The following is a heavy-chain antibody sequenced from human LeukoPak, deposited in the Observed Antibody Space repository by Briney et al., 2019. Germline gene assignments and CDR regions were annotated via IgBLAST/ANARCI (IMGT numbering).Heavy chain of an antibody. V-gene: IGHV4-39*01. CDR3: ARTISNWFDP. CDR1: GGSISTSSYF. Sequence: PSETLSLTCTVSGGSISTSSYFWGWLRQPPGKGLEWIATIFYSGSTYYSPSLKSRVTISVDTSRNQFSLRLTSVTAADTAVYYCARTISNWFDPWGQGMLVTVSS. CDR2: IFYSGST. D-gene: IGHD3-3*01. J-gene: IGHJ5*02.